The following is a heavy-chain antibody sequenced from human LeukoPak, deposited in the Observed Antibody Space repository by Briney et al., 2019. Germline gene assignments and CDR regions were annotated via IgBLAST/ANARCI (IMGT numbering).Heavy chain of an antibody. V-gene: IGHV3-66*02. J-gene: IGHJ3*02. CDR3: ARAGYYDSSGLFGAFDI. CDR1: GFTVSSNY. Sequence: GGSLRLSCAASGFTVSSNYVSWVRQAPGKGLEWVSVIYSGGSTYYADSVKGRFTISRDNSKNTLHLQMNSLRAEDTAVYYCARAGYYDSSGLFGAFDIWGQGTMVTVSS. CDR2: IYSGGST. D-gene: IGHD3-22*01.